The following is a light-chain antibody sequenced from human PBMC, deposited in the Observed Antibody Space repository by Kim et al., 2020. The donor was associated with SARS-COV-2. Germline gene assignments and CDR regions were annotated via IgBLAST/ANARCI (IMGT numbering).Light chain of an antibody. V-gene: IGLV1-40*01. CDR2: GNS. CDR3: QSYDSSLSGWV. CDR1: SSNIGAGYD. Sequence: QSVLTQPPSVSGAPGQRVTISCTGSSSNIGAGYDVHWYQQLPGTAPKLLIYGNSNRPSGVPDRFSGSKSGTSASLAITGLQAEDEGDYYCQSYDSSLSGWVFGGGTQLTVL. J-gene: IGLJ3*02.